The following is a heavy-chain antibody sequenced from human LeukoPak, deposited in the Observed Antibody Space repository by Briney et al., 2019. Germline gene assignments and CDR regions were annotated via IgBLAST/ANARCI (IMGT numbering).Heavy chain of an antibody. J-gene: IGHJ4*02. CDR3: ARVPSLWFGEPPDDY. CDR2: IYSGGST. D-gene: IGHD3-10*01. V-gene: IGHV3-53*01. Sequence: PGGSLRLSCAASGFTVSSNYMSWVRQAPGKGLEWVSVIYSGGSTYYADPVKGRFTISRDNSKNTLYLQMNSLRAEDTAVYYCARVPSLWFGEPPDDYWGQGTLVTVSS. CDR1: GFTVSSNY.